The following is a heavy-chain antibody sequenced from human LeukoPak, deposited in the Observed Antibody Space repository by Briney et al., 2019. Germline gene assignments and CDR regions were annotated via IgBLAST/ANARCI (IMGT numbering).Heavy chain of an antibody. D-gene: IGHD1-26*01. CDR1: GFTFSDYY. J-gene: IGHJ6*03. CDR2: ISSSSSYI. CDR3: ARDRRMGATQYYYYYYYMDV. Sequence: GGSLRLSCAASGFTFSDYYMSWIRQAPGKGLEWVSSISSSSSYIYYADSVKGRFTISRDNAKNSLYLQMNSLRAEDTAVYYCARDRRMGATQYYYYYYYMDVWGKGTTVTISS. V-gene: IGHV3-11*06.